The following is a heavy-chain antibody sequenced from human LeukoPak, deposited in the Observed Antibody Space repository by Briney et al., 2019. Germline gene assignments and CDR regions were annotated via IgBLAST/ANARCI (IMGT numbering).Heavy chain of an antibody. D-gene: IGHD3-3*01. CDR2: ISWNSGSI. Sequence: PGGSLRLSCAASGFTFDDYAMHWVRQAPGKGLEWVSGISWNSGSIGYADSVKGLFTISRDNAKNSLYLQMNSLRAEDTALYYCAKDSYYDFWSGPRQYGMDVWGQGTTVTVSS. J-gene: IGHJ6*02. V-gene: IGHV3-9*01. CDR3: AKDSYYDFWSGPRQYGMDV. CDR1: GFTFDDYA.